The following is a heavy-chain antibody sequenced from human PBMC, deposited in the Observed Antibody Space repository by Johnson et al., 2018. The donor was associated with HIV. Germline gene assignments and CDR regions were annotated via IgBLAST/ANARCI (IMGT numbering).Heavy chain of an antibody. CDR1: GFTVSNNY. V-gene: IGHV3-66*01. J-gene: IGHJ3*02. D-gene: IGHD3-16*01. CDR3: ARVRRRLVQEDNGIAGTSGDAFDI. Sequence: VQLVESGGGLVQPGGSLRLSCAASGFTVSNNYISWVRQAPGKGLEWVSVIYSGGSTHYADSVKGRFTISRDNSKNTLYLHMNSLRVEDTAVYYCARVRRRLVQEDNGIAGTSGDAFDIWGQGTMVTVSS. CDR2: IYSGGST.